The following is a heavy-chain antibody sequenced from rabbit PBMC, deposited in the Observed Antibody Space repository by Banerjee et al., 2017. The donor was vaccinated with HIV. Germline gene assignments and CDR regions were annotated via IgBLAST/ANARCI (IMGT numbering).Heavy chain of an antibody. CDR3: ARDLAGVIGWNFNL. D-gene: IGHD4-1*01. V-gene: IGHV1S40*01. J-gene: IGHJ4*01. CDR1: GFSFSSSYY. CDR2: IYAGSGGTT. Sequence: LVKPEGSLTLTCTASGFSFSSSYYMCWVRQAPGKGLEWIACIYAGSGGTTYYASWAKGRFTISKASWTTVTLQMTSLTAADTASYFCARDLAGVIGWNFNLWGPGTLVT.